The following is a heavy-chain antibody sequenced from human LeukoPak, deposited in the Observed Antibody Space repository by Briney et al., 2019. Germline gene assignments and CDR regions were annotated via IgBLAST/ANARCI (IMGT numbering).Heavy chain of an antibody. CDR2: TYYSGST. Sequence: PETLSLTCTVSGGSVSSGSYYWSWIRQPPGKGLEWIGYTYYSGSTNYNPSLKSRVTISVDTSKNQFSLKLSSVTAADTAVYYCARDTDTAMAYWGQGTLVTVSS. CDR3: ARDTDTAMAY. CDR1: GGSVSSGSYY. D-gene: IGHD5-18*01. J-gene: IGHJ4*02. V-gene: IGHV4-61*01.